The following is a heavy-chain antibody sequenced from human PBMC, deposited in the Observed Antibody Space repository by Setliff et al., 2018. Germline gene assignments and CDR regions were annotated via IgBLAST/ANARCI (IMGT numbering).Heavy chain of an antibody. V-gene: IGHV4-39*01. D-gene: IGHD3-10*01. J-gene: IGHJ3*02. Sequence: LSLTCTVSGGSISSSSYYWGWIRQPPGKGLEWIGSIYYSGSTYYNPSLKSRVTISVDTSKNQSSLKLSSVTAADAAVYYCASRGKQGVLWFGESLGAFDIWGQGTMVTVSS. CDR3: ASRGKQGVLWFGESLGAFDI. CDR1: GGSISSSSYY. CDR2: IYYSGST.